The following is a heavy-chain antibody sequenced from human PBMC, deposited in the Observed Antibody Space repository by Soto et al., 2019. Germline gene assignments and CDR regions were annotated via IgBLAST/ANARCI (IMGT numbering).Heavy chain of an antibody. D-gene: IGHD6-19*01. CDR1: GFTFSSYG. Sequence: QVQLVESGGGVVQPGRSLRLSCAASGFTFSSYGMHWVRQAPGKGLEWVAVISYDGSNKYYADSVKGRFTISRDNSKNTLYLQMNSLRAEDTAVYYCAKLLIAVAGTDFDYWGQGTLVTVSS. V-gene: IGHV3-30*18. CDR2: ISYDGSNK. CDR3: AKLLIAVAGTDFDY. J-gene: IGHJ4*02.